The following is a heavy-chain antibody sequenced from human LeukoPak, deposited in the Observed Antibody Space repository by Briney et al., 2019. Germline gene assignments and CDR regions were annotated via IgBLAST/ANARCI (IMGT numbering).Heavy chain of an antibody. J-gene: IGHJ3*02. CDR2: VYYNGST. CDR3: ARGYWELLPDLQFDI. V-gene: IGHV4-61*08. Sequence: SETLSLTCTVSGGSISSGGYYWSWIRQPPGKGLEWIGYVYYNGSTSYNPSLKSRVTISIDTSKKKFSLNLTSVTAADTAVYYCARGYWELLPDLQFDIWGQGTTVTVSS. D-gene: IGHD1-26*01. CDR1: GGSISSGGYY.